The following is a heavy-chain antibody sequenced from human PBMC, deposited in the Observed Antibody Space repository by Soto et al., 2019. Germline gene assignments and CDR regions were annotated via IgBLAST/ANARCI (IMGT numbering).Heavy chain of an antibody. D-gene: IGHD3-16*01. Sequence: QLQLQESGPGLVKPSETLSLTCFVSGGSISSNNYYWGWIRQPPGKGLEWIGSISYSRSTYYNPSLKMRVTISVETSKNQFSPRLTSVTAADTAGYYCASHVRPTTWGGGYVDYWGQGPLVTVSS. V-gene: IGHV4-39*01. J-gene: IGHJ4*02. CDR2: ISYSRST. CDR1: GGSISSNNYY. CDR3: ASHVRPTTWGGGYVDY.